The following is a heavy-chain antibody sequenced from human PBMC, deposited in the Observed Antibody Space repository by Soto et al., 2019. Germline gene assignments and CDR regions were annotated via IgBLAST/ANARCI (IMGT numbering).Heavy chain of an antibody. V-gene: IGHV3-48*04. CDR1: GFTFSSYS. CDR3: AIKFHKEGGITSDAFDI. D-gene: IGHD1-1*01. CDR2: ISSSSSTI. J-gene: IGHJ3*02. Sequence: GGSLRLSCAASGFTFSSYSMNWVRQAPGKGLEWVSYISSSSSTIYSADSVKGRFTISRDNAKNSLYMHMNSLRAKNTSVYYSAIKFHKEGGITSDAFDIWGQGTMVTVSS.